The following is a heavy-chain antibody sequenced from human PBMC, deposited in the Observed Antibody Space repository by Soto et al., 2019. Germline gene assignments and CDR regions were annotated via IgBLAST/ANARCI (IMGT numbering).Heavy chain of an antibody. Sequence: GGSLRLSCAASGFTVSSNYMSWVRQAPGKGLEWVSVIYSGGSTYYADSVKGRFTISRHNSKNTLYLQMNSLRAEDTAVYYCARDDYDSSGYYYYGMDVWGQGTTVTVSS. J-gene: IGHJ6*02. CDR1: GFTVSSNY. CDR2: IYSGGST. D-gene: IGHD3-22*01. V-gene: IGHV3-53*04. CDR3: ARDDYDSSGYYYYGMDV.